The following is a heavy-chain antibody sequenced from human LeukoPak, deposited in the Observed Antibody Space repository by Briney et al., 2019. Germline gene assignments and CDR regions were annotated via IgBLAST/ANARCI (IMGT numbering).Heavy chain of an antibody. J-gene: IGHJ4*02. Sequence: SETLSLTCAVYGGSFSGYYWSWILQPPGKGLEWIGEINHSGSTNYNPSLKSRVTISVDTSKNQFSLKLSSVAAADTAVYYCARARGVAARIVDYWGQGTLVTVSS. V-gene: IGHV4-34*01. CDR1: GGSFSGYY. D-gene: IGHD6-6*01. CDR3: ARARGVAARIVDY. CDR2: INHSGST.